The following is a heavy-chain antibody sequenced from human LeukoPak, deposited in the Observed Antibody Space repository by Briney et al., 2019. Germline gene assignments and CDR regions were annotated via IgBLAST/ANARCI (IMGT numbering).Heavy chain of an antibody. D-gene: IGHD4-17*01. CDR3: TTGSSSRSTVSYYYSYMDI. Sequence: AGGSLRLSCEASGFTFAKAWMSWVRQAPGKGLECVGRIKSKTEGGRTDYAAPVRGRLTISRDDSNNMVYLQMNSLKTEDTGVYYCTTGSSSRSTVSYYYSYMDIWGKGTTVIVSS. V-gene: IGHV3-15*01. CDR1: GFTFAKAW. J-gene: IGHJ6*03. CDR2: IKSKTEGGRT.